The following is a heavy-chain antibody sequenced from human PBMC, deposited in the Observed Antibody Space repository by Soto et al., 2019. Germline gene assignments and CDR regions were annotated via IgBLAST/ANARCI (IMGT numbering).Heavy chain of an antibody. CDR3: AYSTGWYRHDV. CDR2: IFHSGDT. J-gene: IGHJ3*01. D-gene: IGHD6-19*01. V-gene: IGHV4-4*02. Sequence: QVQLQESGPGLVKPSGTLSLTCAVSGDSISNSRWWIWVRQPPGKGLEWIGDIFHSGDTNYNPSLKSRVFISLDKSQNQFYLKVSSVTAADTAVYYCAYSTGWYRHDVWGQGTLVTVSS. CDR1: GDSISNSRW.